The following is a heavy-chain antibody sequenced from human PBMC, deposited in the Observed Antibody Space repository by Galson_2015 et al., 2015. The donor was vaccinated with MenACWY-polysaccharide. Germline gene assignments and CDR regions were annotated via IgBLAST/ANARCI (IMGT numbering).Heavy chain of an antibody. D-gene: IGHD4-17*01. CDR1: GFTFSSYS. Sequence: SLRLSCAASGFTFSSYSMNWVRQAPGKGLEWVSSISSSSSYIYYADSVKGRFTISRDNAKNSLYLQMNSLRAEDTAVYYCARGRGSYGDYPYYFDYWGQGTLVTVSS. CDR3: ARGRGSYGDYPYYFDY. V-gene: IGHV3-21*01. CDR2: ISSSSSYI. J-gene: IGHJ4*02.